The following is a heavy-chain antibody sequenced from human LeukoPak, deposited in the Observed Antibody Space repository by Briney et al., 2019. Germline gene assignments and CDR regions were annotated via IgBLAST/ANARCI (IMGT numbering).Heavy chain of an antibody. CDR1: GYTFNTYG. CDR3: ARGPHERSGYPDD. V-gene: IGHV1-18*01. D-gene: IGHD3-22*01. J-gene: IGHJ4*02. CDR2: ISPYNGNT. Sequence: ASVEVSCKASGYTFNTYGITWVRQAPGQGLEWMGWISPYNGNTNYAQKFQGRVTLTTDTSTSTAYMELRSLRSDDTAVYYCARGPHERSGYPDDWGQGTLVTVSS.